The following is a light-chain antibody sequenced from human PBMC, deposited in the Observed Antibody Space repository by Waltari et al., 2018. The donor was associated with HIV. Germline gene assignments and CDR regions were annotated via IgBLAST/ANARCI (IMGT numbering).Light chain of an antibody. CDR1: QSISSY. Sequence: DIQMTQSPSSLSASVGDRVTITCRASQSISSYLNWYQQKPGSAPRVLIYATSKLQSGVPSRFSGNTSGTEFTLTINNLQPEDFATYFCQQSFSTRLYTFGQGTRIELK. V-gene: IGKV1-39*01. CDR2: ATS. CDR3: QQSFSTRLYT. J-gene: IGKJ2*01.